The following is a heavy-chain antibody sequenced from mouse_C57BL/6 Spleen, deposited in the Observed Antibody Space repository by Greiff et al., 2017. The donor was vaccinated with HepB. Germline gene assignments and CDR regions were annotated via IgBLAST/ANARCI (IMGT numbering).Heavy chain of an antibody. CDR1: GYSITSGYY. J-gene: IGHJ4*01. Sequence: VQLKESGPGLVKPSQSLSLTCSVTGYSITSGYYWNWIRQFPGNKLEWMGYISYDGSNNYNPSLKNRISITRDTSKNQFFLKLNSVTTEDTATYDCARAGITTVGAMDYWGQGTSVTVSS. CDR3: ARAGITTVGAMDY. CDR2: ISYDGSN. D-gene: IGHD1-1*01. V-gene: IGHV3-6*01.